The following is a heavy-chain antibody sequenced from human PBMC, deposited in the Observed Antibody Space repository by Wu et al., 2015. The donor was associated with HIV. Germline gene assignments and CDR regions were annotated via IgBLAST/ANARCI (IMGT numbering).Heavy chain of an antibody. CDR1: GYPFTGYY. V-gene: IGHV1-2*02. D-gene: IGHD3-9*01. CDR2: IDPNSGGT. CDR3: ARPYYSVLTWLSQIPLFDY. Sequence: QMQLVQSGAEVKKPGASVKVSCKTSGYPFTGYYMHWVRQAPGQGLEWLGWIDPNSGGTNIAQKYQGRVSMTRDTSISTAYMELSRLTSDDTALYYCARPYYSVLTWLSQIPLFDYWGQGTLVTVSS. J-gene: IGHJ4*02.